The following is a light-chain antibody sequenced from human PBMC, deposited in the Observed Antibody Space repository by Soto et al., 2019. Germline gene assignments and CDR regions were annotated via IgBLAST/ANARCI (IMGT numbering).Light chain of an antibody. V-gene: IGKV1-5*03. CDR2: KAS. CDR3: QHYDGMFT. J-gene: IGKJ3*01. Sequence: DIQVTQSPATLSASVGARVTISCRASQSISNWLAWYQQKPGKAPKLLIYKASRLDNGVPSRFSGSGSGTEFTLTISSLQPDDLATYYCQHYDGMFTFGPGTKVDNK. CDR1: QSISNW.